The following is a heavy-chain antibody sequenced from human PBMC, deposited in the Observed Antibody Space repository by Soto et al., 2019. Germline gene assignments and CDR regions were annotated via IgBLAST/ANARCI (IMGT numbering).Heavy chain of an antibody. CDR3: ARESEDLTSNFDY. V-gene: IGHV3-21*06. CDR1: GFTFTRYS. CDR2: ISSTTNYI. J-gene: IGHJ4*02. Sequence: GGSMRLSCAASGFTFTRYSMNWVRQAPGKGLVWVSSISSTTNYIYYGDSMKGRFTISRDNAKNSLHLEMNSLRAEDTAVYYCARESEDLTSNFDYWGQGTLVTVSS.